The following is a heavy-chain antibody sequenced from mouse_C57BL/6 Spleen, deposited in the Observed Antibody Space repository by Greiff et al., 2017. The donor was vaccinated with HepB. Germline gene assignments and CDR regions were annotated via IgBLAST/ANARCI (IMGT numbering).Heavy chain of an antibody. CDR3: ANIYDGYYSWFAY. J-gene: IGHJ3*01. CDR1: GYAFSSSW. Sequence: VQLQQSGPELVKPGASVKISCKASGYAFSSSWMNWVKQRPGKGLEWIGRIYPGDGDTNYNGKFKGKATLTADKSSSTAYMQLSSLTSEDSAVYVCANIYDGYYSWFAYWGQGTLVTVSA. D-gene: IGHD2-3*01. CDR2: IYPGDGDT. V-gene: IGHV1-82*01.